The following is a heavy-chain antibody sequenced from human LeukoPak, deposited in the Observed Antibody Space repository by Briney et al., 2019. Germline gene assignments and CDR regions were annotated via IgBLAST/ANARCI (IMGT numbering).Heavy chain of an antibody. CDR2: IYYSGST. V-gene: IGHV4-39*01. J-gene: IGHJ6*03. D-gene: IGHD3-10*01. CDR3: ARHVSYYGSGSYSYMDV. CDR1: GGSISSSSYY. Sequence: KPSETLSLTCTVSGGSISSSSYYWGWIRQPPGRGLEWIGSIYYSGSTYYNPSLKSRVTISVDTSKNQFSLKLSSVTAADTAVYYCARHVSYYGSGSYSYMDVWGKGTTVTISS.